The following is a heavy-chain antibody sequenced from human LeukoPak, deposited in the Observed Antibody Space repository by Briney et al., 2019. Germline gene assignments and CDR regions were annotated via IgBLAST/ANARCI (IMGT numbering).Heavy chain of an antibody. Sequence: GASVKVSCKASGYTFTGYYMHWVRQAPGQGLEWMGWINPNSGGTNYAQKFQGRVSMTRDTSISTAYMELSRLRSDDTAVYYCARRVDWYDAFDIWGQGTMVTVSS. J-gene: IGHJ3*02. D-gene: IGHD3-9*01. CDR2: INPNSGGT. CDR3: ARRVDWYDAFDI. CDR1: GYTFTGYY. V-gene: IGHV1-2*02.